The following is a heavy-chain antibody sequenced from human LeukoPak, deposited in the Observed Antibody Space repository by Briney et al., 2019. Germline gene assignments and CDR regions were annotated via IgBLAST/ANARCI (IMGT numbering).Heavy chain of an antibody. V-gene: IGHV3-66*01. Sequence: GGSLRLSCAASGFTVSSNYMSWVRQAPGKGLEWVSVIYSGGSTYYADSVKGRFTISRDNSKNTLYLQMNSLRAEDTAVYYCARDWYYYDSSALMGYWGQGTLVTVSS. CDR3: ARDWYYYDSSALMGY. J-gene: IGHJ4*02. CDR1: GFTVSSNY. CDR2: IYSGGST. D-gene: IGHD3-22*01.